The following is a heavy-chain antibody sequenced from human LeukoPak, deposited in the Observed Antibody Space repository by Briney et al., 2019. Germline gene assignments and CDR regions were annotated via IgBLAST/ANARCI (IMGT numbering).Heavy chain of an antibody. CDR3: ARGRGSVVIYFGNDY. CDR1: GGSFGGYY. V-gene: IGHV4-34*01. J-gene: IGHJ4*02. D-gene: IGHD3-22*01. CDR2: INHSGST. Sequence: KRSETLSLTCALYGGSFGGYYSSWIRQPPGTGLEWIGEINHSGSTNYNPSPKSRVTISEDTSKIQFSLKLRSVTAADTAVYYCARGRGSVVIYFGNDYWGQGTLVTVSS.